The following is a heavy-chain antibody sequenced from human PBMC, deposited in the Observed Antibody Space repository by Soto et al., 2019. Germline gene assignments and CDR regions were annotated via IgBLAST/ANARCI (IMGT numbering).Heavy chain of an antibody. J-gene: IGHJ4*02. CDR2: ISFDGSNK. CDR3: AGGWYFFDY. Sequence: QVQLVESGGGVVQPGRFLRLSCAASGFSFSNYGMHWARQAPGKGLEWVAGISFDGSNKYHADSVKGRFTISRDNSKNTLYLQMNSLRTEDTAVYYCAGGWYFFDYCGQGTLVTVSS. V-gene: IGHV3-30*03. CDR1: GFSFSNYG. D-gene: IGHD6-19*01.